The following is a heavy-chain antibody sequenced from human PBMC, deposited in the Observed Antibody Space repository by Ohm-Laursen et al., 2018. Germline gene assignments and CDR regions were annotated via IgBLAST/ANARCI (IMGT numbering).Heavy chain of an antibody. CDR1: GGSFSSGGYY. CDR2: MYHSGST. CDR3: ARHTPYYDFWSGYPPHYYYGMDV. V-gene: IGHV4-31*03. D-gene: IGHD3-3*01. J-gene: IGHJ6*02. Sequence: TLSLTCTFSGGSFSSGGYYWSWIRKHPGKGLEWIGYMYHSGSTYYNPSLKSRVTITVDTSKNQFSLKLSSVTAADTAVYYCARHTPYYDFWSGYPPHYYYGMDVWGQGTTVTVSS.